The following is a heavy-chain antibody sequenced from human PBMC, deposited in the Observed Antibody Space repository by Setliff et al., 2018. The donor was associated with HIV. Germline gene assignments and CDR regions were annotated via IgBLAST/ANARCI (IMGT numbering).Heavy chain of an antibody. V-gene: IGHV4-59*01. D-gene: IGHD3-16*02. CDR2: IYYTGST. CDR1: GGSMSSYY. CDR3: ARAYYDHLWASYRFDY. J-gene: IGHJ4*02. Sequence: PSETLSLTCTVSGGSMSSYYWSWIRQPPGKGLEWIGSIYYTGSTDYNPSLMSRVTISLDTPKNQFSLKLNSVIAADTAVYYCARAYYDHLWASYRFDYWGQGTLVTVSS.